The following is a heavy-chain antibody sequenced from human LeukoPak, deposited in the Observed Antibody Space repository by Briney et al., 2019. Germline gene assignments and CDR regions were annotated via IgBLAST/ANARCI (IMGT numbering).Heavy chain of an antibody. CDR2: INHSGST. V-gene: IGHV4-34*01. CDR3: ARVPRGSSPIDY. D-gene: IGHD6-6*01. J-gene: IGHJ4*02. CDR1: GGSFSGHY. Sequence: SETLSLTCAVYGGSFSGHYWSWIRQPPGKGLEWIGEINHSGSTNYNPSLKSRVTISVDTSKNQFSLKLSSVTAADTAVYYCARVPRGSSPIDYWGQGTLVTVSS.